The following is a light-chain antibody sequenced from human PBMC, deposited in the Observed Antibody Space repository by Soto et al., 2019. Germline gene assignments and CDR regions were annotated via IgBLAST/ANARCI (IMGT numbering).Light chain of an antibody. V-gene: IGKV1-9*01. CDR2: AAS. J-gene: IGKJ5*01. CDR1: QGISSY. CDR3: QQFNDYPIT. Sequence: EIPLTQSPSFLSASVGDRATIXCRASQGISSYVAWYQQKPGKAPKLMIYAASTLQSGGPSRFSGSGSATEFTRAISSLQPEDFATYYGQQFNDYPITFGQGTRLEIK.